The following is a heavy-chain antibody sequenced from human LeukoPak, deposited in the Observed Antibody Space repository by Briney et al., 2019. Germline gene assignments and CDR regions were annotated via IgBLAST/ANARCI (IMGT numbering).Heavy chain of an antibody. J-gene: IGHJ5*02. Sequence: SQTLSLTCTVSGGSISSGDYYWSWIRQPPGKGLEWIGYIYYSGSTYYNPSLKSRVTISVDTSKNQFSLKLSSVTAADTAVYYCAREYGSGPNWFDPWGQGTLVTVSS. V-gene: IGHV4-30-4*01. CDR2: IYYSGST. D-gene: IGHD3-10*01. CDR1: GGSISSGDYY. CDR3: AREYGSGPNWFDP.